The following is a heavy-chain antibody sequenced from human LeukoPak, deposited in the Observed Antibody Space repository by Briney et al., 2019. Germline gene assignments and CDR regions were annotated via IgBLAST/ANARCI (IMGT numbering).Heavy chain of an antibody. J-gene: IGHJ5*02. CDR1: GFTFSSYW. V-gene: IGHV3-74*01. D-gene: IGHD5-18*01. CDR3: ARGDGYGYIS. Sequence: GGSLRLSCAATGFTFSSYWMHWVRQAPGRGLVWVSGINSDGSSTTYADSVKGRFTISRDNAKNTLYLQMNSLTAEDTADYYSARGDGYGYISWGQGTLVTVSS. CDR2: INSDGSST.